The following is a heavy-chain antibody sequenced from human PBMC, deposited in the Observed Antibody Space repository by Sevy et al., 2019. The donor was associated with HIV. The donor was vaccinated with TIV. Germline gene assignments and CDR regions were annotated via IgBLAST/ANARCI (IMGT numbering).Heavy chain of an antibody. CDR2: ISSSSSYI. Sequence: GGSLRLSCAASGFTFSSYSMNWVRQAPGKGLEWVSSISSSSSYIYYEDSVKGRFTISRDNAKNSLYLQMNSLRAEERAVYYCARDVNSPSDIVVVPADVWGQGTTVTVSS. D-gene: IGHD2-2*01. V-gene: IGHV3-21*01. J-gene: IGHJ6*02. CDR3: ARDVNSPSDIVVVPADV. CDR1: GFTFSSYS.